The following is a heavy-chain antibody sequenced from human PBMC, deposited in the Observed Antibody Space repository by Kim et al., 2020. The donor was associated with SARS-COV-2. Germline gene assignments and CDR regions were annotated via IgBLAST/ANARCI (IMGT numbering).Heavy chain of an antibody. D-gene: IGHD6-13*01. CDR2: IYYSGST. CDR1: GGSISSYY. CDR3: ARAPEGSSWYSVISAFDI. J-gene: IGHJ3*02. V-gene: IGHV4-59*13. Sequence: SETLSLTCTVSGGSISSYYWSWIRQPPGKGLEWIGYIYYSGSTNYNSSLKSRVTISVDTSKNQFSLKLSSVTAADTAVYYCARAPEGSSWYSVISAFDIWGQGTMVTVSS.